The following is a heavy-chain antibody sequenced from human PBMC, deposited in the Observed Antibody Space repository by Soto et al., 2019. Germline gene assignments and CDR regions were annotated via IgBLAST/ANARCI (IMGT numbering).Heavy chain of an antibody. V-gene: IGHV3-30-3*01. Sequence: QVQLVESGGGVVQPGRSLRLSCAASGFTFSSYAMHWVRQAPGKGPEWVALISFDGNNKYYSDSMKGRFTISRDNSKNSLYVQMNSLIAEDTAVYSCARTICVTTSCYSHYYYYGMDVWGQGTTVTVS. D-gene: IGHD2-2*01. CDR1: GFTFSSYA. CDR3: ARTICVTTSCYSHYYYYGMDV. J-gene: IGHJ6*02. CDR2: ISFDGNNK.